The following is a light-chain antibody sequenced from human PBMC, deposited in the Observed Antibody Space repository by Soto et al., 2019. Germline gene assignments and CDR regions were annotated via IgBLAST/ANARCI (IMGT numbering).Light chain of an antibody. Sequence: DIQMTQSPSSLSASVGDRVTITCRAGQYIGRYLNWYQQKPGKAPKLLIYAASSLHSGVPSRFSGSGSGTAFTLTISSLQPEDFATYSCQQTYRAPLTVGGGTKVEIK. CDR3: QQTYRAPLT. V-gene: IGKV1-39*01. J-gene: IGKJ4*01. CDR1: QYIGRY. CDR2: AAS.